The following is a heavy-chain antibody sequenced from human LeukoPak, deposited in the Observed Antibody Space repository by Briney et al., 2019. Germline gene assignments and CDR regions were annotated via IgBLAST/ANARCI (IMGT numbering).Heavy chain of an antibody. D-gene: IGHD2-2*01. CDR1: GGTFSSYA. V-gene: IGHV1-69*13. J-gene: IGHJ6*04. CDR3: ARATKVVPAASPSYYYYGMDV. Sequence: SVKVSCKASGGTFSSYAISWVRQAPGQGLEWMGGIIPIFGTANYAQKFQGRVTITADQSTSTAYMELSSLRSEDTAVYYCARATKVVPAASPSYYYYGMDVWGKGTTVTVSS. CDR2: IIPIFGTA.